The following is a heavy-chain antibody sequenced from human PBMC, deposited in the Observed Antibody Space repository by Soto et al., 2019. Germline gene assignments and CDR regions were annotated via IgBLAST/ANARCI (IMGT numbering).Heavy chain of an antibody. CDR3: ARVLVRGTRRGDFHY. CDR1: GGTFSSYA. D-gene: IGHD3-10*01. J-gene: IGHJ4*02. Sequence: SVKVSCKASGGTFSSYAISWVRQAPGKGLEWMGGIIPIFGTANYAQKFQGRVTITADESTSTAYMELSSLRSEDTAVYYCARVLVRGTRRGDFHYWGQGTLVTVSS. CDR2: IIPIFGTA. V-gene: IGHV1-69*13.